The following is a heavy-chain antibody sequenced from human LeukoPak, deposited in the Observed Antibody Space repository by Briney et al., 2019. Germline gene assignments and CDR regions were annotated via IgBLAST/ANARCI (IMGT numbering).Heavy chain of an antibody. CDR3: AKEGNRYSYGLYCMDV. CDR1: GFTFSSYA. V-gene: IGHV3-30*04. CDR2: ISYDGSNK. J-gene: IGHJ6*03. D-gene: IGHD5-18*01. Sequence: GGSLRLSCAASGFTFSSYAMHWVRQAPGKGLEWVSVISYDGSNKYYADSVKGRFTISRDNSKNTLYLQMNSLRAEDTAVYYCAKEGNRYSYGLYCMDVWGKGTTVTISS.